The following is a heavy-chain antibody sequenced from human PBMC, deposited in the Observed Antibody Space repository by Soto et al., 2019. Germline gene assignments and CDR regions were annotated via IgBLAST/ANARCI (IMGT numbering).Heavy chain of an antibody. J-gene: IGHJ6*02. CDR2: INYDGYS. D-gene: IGHD3-10*01. Sequence: QVQLQESGPGLVKPSETLSLTCTVSGGSITNYYCSWFRQPPGKGLEWIGYINYDGYSAYNLSLKRRVTLSMDASKTHFSLMLESVTATDTAVYYCGRHGFGPLHGLVDVWGPGTTVIVSS. CDR1: GGSITNYY. CDR3: GRHGFGPLHGLVDV. V-gene: IGHV4-59*08.